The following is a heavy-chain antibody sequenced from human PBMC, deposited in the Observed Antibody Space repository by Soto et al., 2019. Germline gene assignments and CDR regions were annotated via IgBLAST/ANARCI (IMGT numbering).Heavy chain of an antibody. D-gene: IGHD2-2*03. Sequence: QVQLVQSGAEVKKPGASVKVSCKASGYTFTSYAMHWVRQAPGQRLEWMGWINAGNGNTKYSQKFQGRVTITRDTSASTAYMELSSLRSEDTAVYYCARGDWITDYYYYYMDVWGKGTTVTVSS. J-gene: IGHJ6*03. V-gene: IGHV1-3*01. CDR3: ARGDWITDYYYYYMDV. CDR1: GYTFTSYA. CDR2: INAGNGNT.